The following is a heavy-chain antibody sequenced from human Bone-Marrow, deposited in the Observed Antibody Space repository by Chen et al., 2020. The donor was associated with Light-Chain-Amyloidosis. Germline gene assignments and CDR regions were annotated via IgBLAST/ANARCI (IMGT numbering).Heavy chain of an antibody. V-gene: IGHV1-2*02. J-gene: IGHJ6*02. CDR2: INPDSGGT. CDR3: ARDAASTRSKGGLGLLFYYYGMDV. D-gene: IGHD1-1*01. Sequence: QVQLVQSGAEVRKPGASVKVSCKTSGYNFTAYYLNWVRKAPGEGLEWMGWINPDSGGTNFAQKFQGRVTVTRDTSISTAYMELTRLRSDDTAVYFCARDAASTRSKGGLGLLFYYYGMDVWGQGTTVTISS. CDR1: GYNFTAYY.